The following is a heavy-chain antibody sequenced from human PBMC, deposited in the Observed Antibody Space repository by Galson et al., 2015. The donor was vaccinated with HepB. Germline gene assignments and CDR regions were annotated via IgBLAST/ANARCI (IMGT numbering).Heavy chain of an antibody. D-gene: IGHD4-17*01. CDR2: INWNGGRT. CDR3: ARNGGDYPDY. V-gene: IGHV3-20*04. J-gene: IGHJ4*02. CDR1: GFTFDDYG. Sequence: SLRLSCAASGFTFDDYGKSWVRQAPGKGLEWVPGINWNGGRTGYADSVKGRFTISRDNAKNSLYLQMNSLRAEDTALYYCARNGGDYPDYWGQGTLVTVSS.